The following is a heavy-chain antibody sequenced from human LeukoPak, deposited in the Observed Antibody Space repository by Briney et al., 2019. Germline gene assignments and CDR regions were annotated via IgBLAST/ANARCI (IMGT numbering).Heavy chain of an antibody. J-gene: IGHJ3*02. V-gene: IGHV1-18*01. CDR1: GYTCTSYG. CDR2: ISAYNGNT. Sequence: PSVTVACKAPGYTCTSYGISWVRQAPGQGLEWMGWISAYNGNTNYAQKLQGRVTMTTDTSTSTAYMELRSLRSDDTAVYYCASTNYDSSGYYYGGYAFDIWGQGTMVTVSS. D-gene: IGHD3-22*01. CDR3: ASTNYDSSGYYYGGYAFDI.